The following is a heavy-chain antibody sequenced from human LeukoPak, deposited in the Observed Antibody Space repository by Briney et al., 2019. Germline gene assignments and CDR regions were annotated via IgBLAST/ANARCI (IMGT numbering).Heavy chain of an antibody. J-gene: IGHJ6*03. V-gene: IGHV4-39*03. CDR1: GGSISSSSYY. CDR3: CKLRTGYYYNYMDI. Sequence: SETLSLTCTVSGGSISSSSYYWGWIRQPPGKGLEWIGSIYYSGSTNYNLSLKSRVTISVDTSKNQFSLKLSSVTAADTAVYYFCKLRTGYYYNYMDIWGKGTPVTGSS. D-gene: IGHD3/OR15-3a*01. CDR2: IYYSGST.